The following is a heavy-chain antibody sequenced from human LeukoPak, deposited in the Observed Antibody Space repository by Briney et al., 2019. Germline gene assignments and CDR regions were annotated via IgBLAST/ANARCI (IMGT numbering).Heavy chain of an antibody. CDR1: GYSFTNYW. D-gene: IGHD3-22*01. CDR2: IYPADSDT. J-gene: IGHJ3*02. CDR3: ARGSSFFAHYDSSGSHSTFDI. Sequence: EESLKISCKGSGYSFTNYWIGWVRQMPGKGLEWMGIIYPADSDTRYSPSFQDQVTISADKSISTAYLQWSSLKASDTAMYYCARGSSFFAHYDSSGSHSTFDIWGQGTMVTVSS. V-gene: IGHV5-51*01.